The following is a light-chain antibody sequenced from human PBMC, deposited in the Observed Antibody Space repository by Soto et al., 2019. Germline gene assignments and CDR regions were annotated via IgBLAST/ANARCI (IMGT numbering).Light chain of an antibody. CDR1: QSVSSY. CDR3: QQRSNWPPYT. Sequence: EIVLTQSPATLSLSPGERATLSCRASQSVSSYLAWYQQKPGQAPRLLIYDASNRATGIPARFSGSGSGIDFTLTICSLEPEDFAVYYCQQRSNWPPYTFGQGTKLEIK. V-gene: IGKV3-11*01. CDR2: DAS. J-gene: IGKJ2*01.